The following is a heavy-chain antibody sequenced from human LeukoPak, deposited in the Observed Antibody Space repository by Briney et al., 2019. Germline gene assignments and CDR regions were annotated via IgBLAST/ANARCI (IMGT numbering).Heavy chain of an antibody. Sequence: GGSLRLSCVASGFTFTTYSMNWVRLAPGKGLEWVSSISSSGDFIHHADSVKGRFTISRDNAKKSLYLQMNSLRAEDTAIYYCAGRDCSNGLCQFDYWGQGMLVTVSS. V-gene: IGHV3-21*01. J-gene: IGHJ4*02. CDR2: ISSSGDFI. CDR3: AGRDCSNGLCQFDY. CDR1: GFTFTTYS. D-gene: IGHD2-8*01.